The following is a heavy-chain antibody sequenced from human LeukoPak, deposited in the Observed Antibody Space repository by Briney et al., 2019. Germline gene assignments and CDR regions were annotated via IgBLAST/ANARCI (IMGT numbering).Heavy chain of an antibody. D-gene: IGHD1-26*01. Sequence: RGSLRLSCPASGVTFRSYSMNWVLHAPWKGLEWVSYISSSSSTIYYADSVKGRFTISRDNAKNSLYLQMNSLRAEDTAVYYCARPLRGGSFQSYFDYWGEGTLVTVSS. CDR2: ISSSSSTI. CDR3: ARPLRGGSFQSYFDY. V-gene: IGHV3-48*04. CDR1: GVTFRSYS. J-gene: IGHJ4*02.